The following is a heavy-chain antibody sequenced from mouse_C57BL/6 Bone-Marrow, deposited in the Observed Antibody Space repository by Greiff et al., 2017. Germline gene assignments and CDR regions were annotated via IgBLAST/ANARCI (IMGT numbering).Heavy chain of an antibody. CDR1: GFTFSSYA. J-gene: IGHJ1*03. CDR3: AREHYGSSPDV. CDR2: ISDGGSYT. Sequence: EVKVEESGGGLVKPGGSLKLSCAASGFTFSSYAMSWVRQTPEKRLEWVATISDGGSYTYYPDNVKGRFTISRDNAKNNLYLQMSHLKSEDTAMYYCAREHYGSSPDVWGTGTTVTVSS. D-gene: IGHD1-1*01. V-gene: IGHV5-4*01.